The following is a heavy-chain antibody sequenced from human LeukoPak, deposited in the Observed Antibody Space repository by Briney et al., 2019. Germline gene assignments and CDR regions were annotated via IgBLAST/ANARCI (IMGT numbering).Heavy chain of an antibody. CDR1: GGCFSGYY. CDR2: INHSGST. Sequence: SETLSLTCAVCGGCFSGYYWSWIRQPPGKGLEWIGEINHSGSTNYNPSLKSRVTISVDTSKNQFSLKLSSVTAADTAVYYCARGRPYYDFWSGYYTGSNGYYFDYWGQGTLVTVSS. D-gene: IGHD3-3*01. CDR3: ARGRPYYDFWSGYYTGSNGYYFDY. V-gene: IGHV4-34*01. J-gene: IGHJ4*02.